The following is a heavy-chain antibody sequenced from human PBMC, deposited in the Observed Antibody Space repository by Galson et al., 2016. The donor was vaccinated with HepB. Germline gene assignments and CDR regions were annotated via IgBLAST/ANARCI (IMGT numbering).Heavy chain of an antibody. CDR2: IHPGDSDA. Sequence: QSGAEVKEPGESLKISCKGSGYRFSTYWIGWVRQMPGKGLEWMGIIHPGDSDARYSPSFQGQVTISADKSISTAYLQWSRLKASDTAMYCCARQAREWEKRGWFDPWGQGTQVTVSS. J-gene: IGHJ5*02. D-gene: IGHD1-26*01. CDR1: GYRFSTYW. CDR3: ARQAREWEKRGWFDP. V-gene: IGHV5-51*01.